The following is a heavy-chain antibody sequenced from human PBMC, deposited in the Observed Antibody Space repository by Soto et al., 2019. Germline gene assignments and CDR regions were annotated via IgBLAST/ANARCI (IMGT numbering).Heavy chain of an antibody. J-gene: IGHJ4*02. D-gene: IGHD2-15*01. CDR3: ARALGKVVVVAATI. CDR1: GGTFSSYA. Sequence: GASVKVSCKASGGTFSSYAISWVRQAPGQGLEWMGGIIPIFGTANYAQKFQGRVTITADESTSTAYMELSSLRSEDTAVYYCARALGKVVVVAATIWGQGTLVTVSS. CDR2: IIPIFGTA. V-gene: IGHV1-69*13.